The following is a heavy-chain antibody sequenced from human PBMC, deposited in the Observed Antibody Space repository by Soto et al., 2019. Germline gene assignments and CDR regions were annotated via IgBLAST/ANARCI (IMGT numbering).Heavy chain of an antibody. J-gene: IGHJ4*02. CDR3: ARGGRIRLWLY. Sequence: WETLSLTCAVYGGSFSGYYWSWIRQPPGKGLEWIGEINHSGSTNYNPSLKSRVTISVDTSKNQFSLKLSSVTAADTAVYYCARGGRIRLWLYWGQGTLVTVSS. V-gene: IGHV4-34*01. D-gene: IGHD5-18*01. CDR1: GGSFSGYY. CDR2: INHSGST.